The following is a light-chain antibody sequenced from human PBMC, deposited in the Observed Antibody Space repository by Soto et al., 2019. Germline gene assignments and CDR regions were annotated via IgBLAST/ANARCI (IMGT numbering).Light chain of an antibody. Sequence: QSVLTQPPSVSGAPGQRVTISCTGSSSNIGAGYDVHWYQQLPGTAPKLLIYGNSNRPSGVPDRFSGSKSGTSASLAITGLQAEAEADYYCQSYDSSLTPYVFGTGTKVTVL. J-gene: IGLJ1*01. CDR2: GNS. V-gene: IGLV1-40*01. CDR3: QSYDSSLTPYV. CDR1: SSNIGAGYD.